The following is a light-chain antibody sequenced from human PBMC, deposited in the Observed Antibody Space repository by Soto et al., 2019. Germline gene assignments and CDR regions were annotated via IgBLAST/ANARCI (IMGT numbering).Light chain of an antibody. CDR2: KAS. J-gene: IGKJ4*01. Sequence: DIQMTQSPSTLSASVGDRVTITCRASQSISNWLAWYQRKPGKAPKLLISKASSLESGVPSRFSGSGSGTEFTLTISSLQPDDFVTYYCQQYDSYRLTFGGGTKVEIK. CDR1: QSISNW. V-gene: IGKV1-5*03. CDR3: QQYDSYRLT.